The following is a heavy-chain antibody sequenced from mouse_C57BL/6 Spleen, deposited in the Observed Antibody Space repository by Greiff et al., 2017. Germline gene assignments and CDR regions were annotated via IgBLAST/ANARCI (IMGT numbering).Heavy chain of an antibody. D-gene: IGHD2-1*01. CDR1: GYTFTSYW. CDR3: ASGGNYGLFDY. Sequence: QVQLQQPGAELVRPGSSVKLSCKASGYTFTSYWMHWVKQRPIQGLEWIGNIDPSDSETHYNQKFKDKATLTVDKSSSTAYMQLSSLTSEDSAVYYCASGGNYGLFDYWGQGTTLTVSS. V-gene: IGHV1-52*01. J-gene: IGHJ2*01. CDR2: IDPSDSET.